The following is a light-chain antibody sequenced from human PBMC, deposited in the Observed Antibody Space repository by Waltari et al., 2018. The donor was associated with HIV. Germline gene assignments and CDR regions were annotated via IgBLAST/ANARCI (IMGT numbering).Light chain of an antibody. CDR1: SSDVGGYNY. CDR3: CSYAGSYRGV. CDR2: DVS. Sequence: QSALTQPRPVSGSPGQSVTISCTGTSSDVGGYNYVSWYQQHPGKAPKLIIYDVSKWPSGVPDRFSGSKSGNTASLTISGLQAEDEADYYCCSYAGSYRGVFGGGTKLTVL. V-gene: IGLV2-11*01. J-gene: IGLJ2*01.